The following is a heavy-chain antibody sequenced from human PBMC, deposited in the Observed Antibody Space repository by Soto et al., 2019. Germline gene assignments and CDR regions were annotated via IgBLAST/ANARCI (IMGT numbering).Heavy chain of an antibody. CDR1: ELSSSNHA. D-gene: IGHD5-18*01. CDR2: ISGSDGGA. CDR3: ASGGLHGYTNGGLSYFHS. V-gene: IGHV3-23*01. J-gene: IGHJ4*02. Sequence: EVHLLESGGGLVQPGGSLRLSCAASELSSSNHAMTWVRQAPGKGLEWVSGISGSDGGAYSADSVKGRFTISRDNSRSTLYLQMHSLRVEDTAVYYCASGGLHGYTNGGLSYFHSWGQGTLVTVSS.